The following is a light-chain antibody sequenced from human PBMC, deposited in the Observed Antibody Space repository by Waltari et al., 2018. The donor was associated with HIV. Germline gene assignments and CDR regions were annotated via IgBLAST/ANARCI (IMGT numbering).Light chain of an antibody. Sequence: QSVLTQPPSASATPGQRVTIPCSGTRSHIGSNFVFWYQMFPGTAPKLLMYKNNKRFSGVPYRFSGSKSGNSASLAISGLRSEDEAVYYCAAWDDSLRGHVVFGGGTNLTV. CDR3: AAWDDSLRGHVV. V-gene: IGLV1-47*01. J-gene: IGLJ2*01. CDR1: RSHIGSNF. CDR2: KNN.